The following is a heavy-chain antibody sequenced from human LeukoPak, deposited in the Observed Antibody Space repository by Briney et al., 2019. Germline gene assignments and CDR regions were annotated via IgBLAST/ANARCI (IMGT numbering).Heavy chain of an antibody. V-gene: IGHV5-51*01. CDR2: IYPGDSDT. D-gene: IGHD3-22*01. Sequence: GESPKISCKGSGYSFTSYWIGWVRQIPGKGLEWLGIIYPGDSDTRYSPSFQGQVTISADKSISTAYLQWSSLKASDTAMYYCTRSKYYYDSSGYFTFDYWGQGTLVTVSS. CDR3: TRSKYYYDSSGYFTFDY. CDR1: GYSFTSYW. J-gene: IGHJ4*02.